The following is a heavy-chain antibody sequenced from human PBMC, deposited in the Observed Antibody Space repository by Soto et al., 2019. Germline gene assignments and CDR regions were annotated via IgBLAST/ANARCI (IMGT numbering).Heavy chain of an antibody. CDR2: ISSDGSKN. Sequence: QVQLVESGGGVVQPGRSLRLSCAASGFTFTTYGIHWVRQAPGKGLEWVAVISSDGSKNYFADSVRGRFIISRDNSKNTVYLQINNVRAEDTAVYYCAKERMGYYYGLDVWGQGTTVVVSS. J-gene: IGHJ6*02. V-gene: IGHV3-30*18. CDR3: AKERMGYYYGLDV. D-gene: IGHD6-13*01. CDR1: GFTFTTYG.